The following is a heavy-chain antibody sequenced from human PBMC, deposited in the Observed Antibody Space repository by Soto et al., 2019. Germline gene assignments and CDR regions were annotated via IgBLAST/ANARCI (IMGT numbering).Heavy chain of an antibody. CDR1: GYTLTELS. D-gene: IGHD6-19*01. CDR2: FDPEHGKT. Sequence: ASVKVSCKVSGYTLTELSINWVRLAPGKGLEWMGCFDPEHGKTIYAQQFQGRITMTEDTSSDTAYMELSSLGSEDTAVYYCAVSTPTTVAGSTTYYSFYYAMDVWGQGTTVTVSS. V-gene: IGHV1-24*01. J-gene: IGHJ6*02. CDR3: AVSTPTTVAGSTTYYSFYYAMDV.